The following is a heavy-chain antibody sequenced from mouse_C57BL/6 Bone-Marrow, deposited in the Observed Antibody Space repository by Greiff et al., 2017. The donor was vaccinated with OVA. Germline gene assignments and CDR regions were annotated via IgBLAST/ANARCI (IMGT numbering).Heavy chain of an antibody. CDR1: GYTFTDYY. Sequence: EVQLQQSGPELVKPGASVKISCKASGYTFTDYYMNWVKQSHGKSLEWIGDINPNNGGTSYNQKFKGKATLTVDKSSSTAYMELRSLTSEDSAVYYCARGREDDYYGLNYWGQGTSVTVSS. V-gene: IGHV1-26*01. CDR3: ARGREDDYYGLNY. J-gene: IGHJ4*01. CDR2: INPNNGGT.